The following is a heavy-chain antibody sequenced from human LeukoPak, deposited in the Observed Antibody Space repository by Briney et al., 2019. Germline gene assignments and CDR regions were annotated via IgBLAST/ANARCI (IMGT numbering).Heavy chain of an antibody. Sequence: SQTLSLTCTVSGGSISSGDYYWSWIRQPPGKGLERIGYIYYSGSTYYNPSLKSRVTISVDTSKNQFSLKLSSVTAADTAVYYCARGPTVVTTAPYFDYWGQGTLVTVSS. D-gene: IGHD4-23*01. J-gene: IGHJ4*02. CDR1: GGSISSGDYY. CDR2: IYYSGST. CDR3: ARGPTVVTTAPYFDY. V-gene: IGHV4-30-4*08.